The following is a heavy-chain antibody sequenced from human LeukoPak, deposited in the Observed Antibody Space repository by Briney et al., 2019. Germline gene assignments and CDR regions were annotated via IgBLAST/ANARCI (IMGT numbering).Heavy chain of an antibody. V-gene: IGHV3-48*03. CDR3: AVSLAVAGTLDY. D-gene: IGHD6-19*01. CDR1: GFTFSSYE. Sequence: GGSLRLSCAASGFTFSSYEMHWVRQAPGKGLEWVSYISSSGNTIYYADSLKGRFTISRDNTKDSLYLQMNSLRAEYTAIYYCAVSLAVAGTLDYWGQGTLVTVSS. CDR2: ISSSGNTI. J-gene: IGHJ4*02.